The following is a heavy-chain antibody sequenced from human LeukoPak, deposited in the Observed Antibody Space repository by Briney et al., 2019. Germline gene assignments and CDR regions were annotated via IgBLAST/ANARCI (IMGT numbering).Heavy chain of an antibody. CDR3: ATYYYDSSGSPFDY. Sequence: ASVKVSCKASGGTFRNYAISWVRQAPGQGLEWMGGIIPIFGTADYAQKFQGRVTITADESTSTAYMELSSLRSEDTAVYYCATYYYDSSGSPFDYWGQGTLVTVSS. CDR2: IIPIFGTA. V-gene: IGHV1-69*13. J-gene: IGHJ4*02. CDR1: GGTFRNYA. D-gene: IGHD3-22*01.